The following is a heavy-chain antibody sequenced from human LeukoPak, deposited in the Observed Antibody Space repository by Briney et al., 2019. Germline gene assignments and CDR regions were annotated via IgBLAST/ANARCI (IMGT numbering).Heavy chain of an antibody. J-gene: IGHJ4*02. CDR1: GGTFSSYA. V-gene: IGHV1-69*05. Sequence: ASVKVSCKASGGTFSSYAISWVRQAPGQGLEWMGGIIPIFGPANYAQKFQGRVTITTDESTSTAYMELSSLRSEDTAVYYCANYYDSSGSFDYWGQGTLVTVSS. CDR3: ANYYDSSGSFDY. D-gene: IGHD3-22*01. CDR2: IIPIFGPA.